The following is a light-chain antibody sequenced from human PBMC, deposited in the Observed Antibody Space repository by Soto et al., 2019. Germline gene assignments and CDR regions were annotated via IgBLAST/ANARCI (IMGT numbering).Light chain of an antibody. CDR1: QSISIW. Sequence: QLTQSPSTLPASLGDRVTITCRASQSISIWLAWYQQKPGKAPKLLIYDASILESGVPSRFSGSGSGTEFTLTISSLQPDDFATYYCQQYNSYRTFGQGTKVDIK. CDR2: DAS. V-gene: IGKV1-5*01. CDR3: QQYNSYRT. J-gene: IGKJ1*01.